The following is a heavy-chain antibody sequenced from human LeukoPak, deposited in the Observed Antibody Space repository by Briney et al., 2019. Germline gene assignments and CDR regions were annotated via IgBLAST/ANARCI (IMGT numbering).Heavy chain of an antibody. CDR3: ARARGSGSPVYWFDP. J-gene: IGHJ5*02. CDR2: INHSGST. CDR1: GGSFSGYY. D-gene: IGHD3-10*01. Sequence: SETLSLTCAVYGGSFSGYYWSWIRQPPGKGLEWIGEINHSGSTNYNPSLKSRVTISVDTSKNQFSLKLSSVTAADTAVYYCARARGSGSPVYWFDPWGQGTLVTVSS. V-gene: IGHV4-34*01.